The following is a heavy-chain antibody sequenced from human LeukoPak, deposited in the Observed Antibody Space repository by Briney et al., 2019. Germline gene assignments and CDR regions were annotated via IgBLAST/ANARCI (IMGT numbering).Heavy chain of an antibody. CDR3: ARRRDFIDY. D-gene: IGHD3/OR15-3a*01. J-gene: IGHJ4*02. V-gene: IGHV3-11*01. CDR1: GFTLSDYY. Sequence: KTGGSLRLSCAASGFTLSDYYMSWIRQAPGKGLEWVSYSSSSGSTMYYADSVKGRSAISRDNAKNSLYLQMNSLRAEDTTVYYCARRRDFIDYWGQGTLVTVSS. CDR2: SSSSGSTM.